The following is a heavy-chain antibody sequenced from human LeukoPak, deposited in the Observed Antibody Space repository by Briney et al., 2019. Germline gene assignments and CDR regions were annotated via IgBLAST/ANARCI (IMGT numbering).Heavy chain of an antibody. V-gene: IGHV3-64D*09. CDR2: ISSNGGST. D-gene: IGHD6-19*01. Sequence: VGSLRLSCAASGFTFSSYAMYWVRQAPGKGLEYVSGISSNGGSTYYADSVKGRFTISRDNSKNTLYLQMSSLRAEDTAVYYCVKITSSSGGDYWGQGTLVTVSS. J-gene: IGHJ4*02. CDR1: GFTFSSYA. CDR3: VKITSSSGGDY.